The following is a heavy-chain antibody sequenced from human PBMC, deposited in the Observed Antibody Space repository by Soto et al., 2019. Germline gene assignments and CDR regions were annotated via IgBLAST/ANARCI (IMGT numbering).Heavy chain of an antibody. CDR3: SGGNTYWYFDL. J-gene: IGHJ2*01. CDR1: GFIFSSYS. V-gene: IGHV3-21*01. D-gene: IGHD2-15*01. CDR2: ISGSGGYI. Sequence: EVQLVESGGGLVKPGESLRLSCAASGFIFSSYSMNWVRQAPGKGLEWVSSISGSGGYIHYADSVKGRFTISRDSAKNSLFLQMNSLRAEDTAVYYCSGGNTYWYFDLWGRGTLVTVSS.